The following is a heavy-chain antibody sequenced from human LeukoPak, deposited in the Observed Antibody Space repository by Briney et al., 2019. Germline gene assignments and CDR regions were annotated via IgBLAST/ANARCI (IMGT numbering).Heavy chain of an antibody. CDR3: ARIRLWFGESY. V-gene: IGHV4-34*01. J-gene: IGHJ4*02. CDR2: INHSGST. CDR1: GGSFSGYY. D-gene: IGHD3-10*01. Sequence: PSETLSLTCAVYGGSFSGYYWSWIRQPPGKGLERIGEINHSGSTNYNPSLKSRVTISVDTSKNQFSLKLSSVTAADTAVYYCARIRLWFGESYWGQGTLVTVSS.